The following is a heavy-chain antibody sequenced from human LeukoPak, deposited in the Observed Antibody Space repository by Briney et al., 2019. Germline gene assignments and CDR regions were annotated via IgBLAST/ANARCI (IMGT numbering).Heavy chain of an antibody. V-gene: IGHV1-2*02. J-gene: IGHJ6*02. Sequence: ASVKVSCKASGYTFTGYYMHWVRQAPGQGLEWMGWINPNSGGTNYAQKFQGRVTMTRDTPISTAYMELSRLRSDDTAVYYCARPASVSSGRYGMDVWGQGTTVTVSS. D-gene: IGHD6-19*01. CDR1: GYTFTGYY. CDR2: INPNSGGT. CDR3: ARPASVSSGRYGMDV.